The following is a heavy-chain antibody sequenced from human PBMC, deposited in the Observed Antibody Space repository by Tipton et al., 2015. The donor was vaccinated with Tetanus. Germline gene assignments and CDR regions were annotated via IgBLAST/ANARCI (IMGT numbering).Heavy chain of an antibody. CDR1: GGSFNTYG. CDR3: ARDLGGTRQYSALDV. Sequence: QLVQSGAEVKKPGSSVKVSCKASGGSFNTYGISWVRQAPGQGLQWMGKIVPVFGTTYAQRFKGRVTITADKSTSTVFMELSSLTSADTSVYYCARDLGGTRQYSALDVWGQGTTVTVSS. V-gene: IGHV1-69*06. J-gene: IGHJ6*02. CDR2: IVPVFGTT. D-gene: IGHD6-19*01.